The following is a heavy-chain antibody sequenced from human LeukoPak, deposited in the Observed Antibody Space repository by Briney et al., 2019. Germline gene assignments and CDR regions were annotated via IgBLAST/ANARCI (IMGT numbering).Heavy chain of an antibody. CDR3: ARDPGDFWSGYYGNYYYYGMDV. CDR1: DGSISSYY. J-gene: IGHJ6*02. V-gene: IGHV4-59*01. Sequence: SETLSLTCTVSDGSISSYYWSWIRQPPGKGLEWIGYIYYSGSTNYNPSLKSRVTISVDTSKNQFSLKLSSVTAADTAVYYCARDPGDFWSGYYGNYYYYGMDVWGQGTTVTVSS. CDR2: IYYSGST. D-gene: IGHD3-3*01.